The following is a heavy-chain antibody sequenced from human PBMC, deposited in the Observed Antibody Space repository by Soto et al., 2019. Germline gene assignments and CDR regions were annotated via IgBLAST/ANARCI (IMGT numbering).Heavy chain of an antibody. D-gene: IGHD3-3*01. CDR2: ISGYSGNT. V-gene: IGHV1-18*01. CDR3: ARAGTIFGGPYYMDV. Sequence: QIQLVQSGAEVKKPGASVKVSCKASGYTFTSYGISWVRQAPGQALEWMGWISGYSGNTNYAQTLLGRVTMTTDTSTSTAYMELRSVRAGDTGVYYCARAGTIFGGPYYMDVWGKGTTVTVSS. CDR1: GYTFTSYG. J-gene: IGHJ6*03.